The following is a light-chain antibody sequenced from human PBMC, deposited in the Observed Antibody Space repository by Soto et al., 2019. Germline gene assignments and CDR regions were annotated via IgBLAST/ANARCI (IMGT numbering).Light chain of an antibody. Sequence: EIVLTQSPGTLSLSPGERATLSCRASQSVRNNSLAWYQQQPGQAPRLLIFGTSSRAAGIPDRFSGSGSGTDFTLTINRLDLEDSAVYFCHQYGYGVDTFGQGNKLEIK. CDR3: HQYGYGVDT. V-gene: IGKV3-20*01. CDR2: GTS. CDR1: QSVRNNS. J-gene: IGKJ2*01.